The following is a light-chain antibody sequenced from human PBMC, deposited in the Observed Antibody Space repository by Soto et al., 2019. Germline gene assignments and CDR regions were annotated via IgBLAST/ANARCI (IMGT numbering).Light chain of an antibody. CDR3: QQYSNWPPIT. J-gene: IGKJ5*01. Sequence: EIVLTQSPGTLSLSPGERATLSCRASESVSDNYLAWYQQRSGQAPRLVIYGASSRASAVPDRFSGSGSGADFTLTISRLEPEDFAVYYCQQYSNWPPITFGQGTRLEIK. V-gene: IGKV3-20*01. CDR2: GAS. CDR1: ESVSDNY.